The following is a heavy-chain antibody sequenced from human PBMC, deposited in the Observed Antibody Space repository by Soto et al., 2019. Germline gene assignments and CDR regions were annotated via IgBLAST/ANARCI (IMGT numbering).Heavy chain of an antibody. V-gene: IGHV4-61*01. CDR1: VGSISSDYYH. D-gene: IGHD5-12*01. CDR3: ARSGAEMATPFDY. J-gene: IGHJ4*02. CDR2: IYYSGST. Sequence: SETLSLTYTVSVGSISSDYYHWTWIRQSPGKGLEWIGYIYYSGSTNYNPSLKSRVTISVDTSKNQFSLKLSSVTAADTAVYYCARSGAEMATPFDYWGQGTLVTVSS.